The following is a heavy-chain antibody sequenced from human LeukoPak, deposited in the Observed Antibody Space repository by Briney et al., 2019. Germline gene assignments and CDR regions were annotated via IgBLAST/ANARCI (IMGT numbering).Heavy chain of an antibody. V-gene: IGHV3-23*01. CDR1: GFTYNSHA. J-gene: IGHJ4*02. D-gene: IGHD5-18*01. Sequence: GGSLRLSCVASGFTYNSHAMSWVRQAPGKGLEWVSGISANGANTYYTDSVRGRFTISRDNSKNTVYLQMSSLSAEDTAIYYCAKDQGFSYYYLDYWGQGSLVTVSS. CDR3: AKDQGFSYYYLDY. CDR2: ISANGANT.